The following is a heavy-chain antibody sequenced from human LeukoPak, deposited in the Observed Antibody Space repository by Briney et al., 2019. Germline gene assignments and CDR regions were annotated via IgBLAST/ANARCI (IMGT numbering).Heavy chain of an antibody. Sequence: GGSLRLSCAASGFTFSDNYMSWIRQAPGKGLEWVSYISSSGSTIYYADSVKGRFTISRDNAKNSLYLQMNSLRAEDTAVYCCATVVYYYDSSGYYSTEYYFDYWGQGTLVTVSS. J-gene: IGHJ4*02. V-gene: IGHV3-11*01. CDR1: GFTFSDNY. D-gene: IGHD3-22*01. CDR2: ISSSGSTI. CDR3: ATVVYYYDSSGYYSTEYYFDY.